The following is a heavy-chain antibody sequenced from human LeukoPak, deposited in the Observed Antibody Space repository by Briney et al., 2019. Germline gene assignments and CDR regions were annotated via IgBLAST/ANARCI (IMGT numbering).Heavy chain of an antibody. CDR2: IYYSGST. Sequence: SETLSLTCTVSGGSISSSSYYWGWIRQPPGKGLEWIGSIYYSGSTYYNPPLRSRVTISVDTSKNQFSLKLSSVTAADTAVYYCARLVAGNYLDYWGQGTPVTVSS. CDR1: GGSISSSSYY. D-gene: IGHD6-19*01. CDR3: ARLVAGNYLDY. V-gene: IGHV4-39*01. J-gene: IGHJ4*02.